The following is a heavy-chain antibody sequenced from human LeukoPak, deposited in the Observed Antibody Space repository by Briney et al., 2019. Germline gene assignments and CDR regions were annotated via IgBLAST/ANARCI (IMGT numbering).Heavy chain of an antibody. CDR1: RFTFSSYW. CDR2: IKLDGSEK. Sequence: AGGSLRLSCAASRFTFSSYWMSWVRQAPGKGPEWVASIKLDGSEKYYVDSVKGRFTISRDNAKNSLYLQMNTLRAEDTAVYYCAEEGYWGQGTLVTVSS. V-gene: IGHV3-7*01. J-gene: IGHJ4*02. CDR3: AEEGY.